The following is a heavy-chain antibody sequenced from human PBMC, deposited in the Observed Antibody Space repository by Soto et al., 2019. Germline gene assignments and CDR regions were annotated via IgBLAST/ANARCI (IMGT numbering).Heavy chain of an antibody. CDR1: GGSISSDDYY. J-gene: IGHJ6*02. CDR3: ARVGAGAAAGTGYYYGMDV. D-gene: IGHD6-13*01. Sequence: QVQLQESGPGLVKASQTLSLTCTVSGGSISSDDYYWSWIRQPPGKGLEWIGYIYCSGYTFDNPSLTSRVTLSVHPSKNQCSLKLTSVTAAATAVYYCARVGAGAAAGTGYYYGMDVWGQGTTVTVSS. V-gene: IGHV4-30-4*01. CDR2: IYCSGYT.